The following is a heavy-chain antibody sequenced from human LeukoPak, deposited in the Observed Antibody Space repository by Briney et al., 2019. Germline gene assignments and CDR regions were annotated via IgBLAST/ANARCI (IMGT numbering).Heavy chain of an antibody. CDR3: ARGPPLFDP. CDR2: IDTSGSPI. CDR1: GFTFSSYS. Sequence: GGSLRLSCAASGFTFSSYSMNWVRQAPGKGLEWVSYIDTSGSPIYYADSVKGRFTISRDNAKNSLYLQMSSLRADDTAVYYCARGPPLFDPWGQGALVTVSS. V-gene: IGHV3-48*01. J-gene: IGHJ5*02.